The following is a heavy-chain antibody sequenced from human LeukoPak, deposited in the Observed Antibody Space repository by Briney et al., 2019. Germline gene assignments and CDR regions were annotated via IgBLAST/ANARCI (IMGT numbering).Heavy chain of an antibody. CDR1: GYTFTGYY. Sequence: ASVKVSCKASGYTFTGYYMHWVRQAPGQGLEWMGWINPNSGGTNYAQKFQGRVTMTRDTSISTAYMELSRLRSDDTAVYYCARGYYYGSGTLSYYFDYWGQGTLVTVSS. V-gene: IGHV1-2*02. J-gene: IGHJ4*02. D-gene: IGHD3-10*01. CDR2: INPNSGGT. CDR3: ARGYYYGSGTLSYYFDY.